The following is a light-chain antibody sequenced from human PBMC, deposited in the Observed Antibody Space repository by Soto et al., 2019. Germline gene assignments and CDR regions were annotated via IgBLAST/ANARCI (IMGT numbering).Light chain of an antibody. CDR1: DSNLGRNY. V-gene: IGLV1-51*01. J-gene: IGLJ1*01. CDR2: DNV. Sequence: QSVLTQPPSVSATPGQKVTISGSGSDSNLGRNYVSWYQQLPGTAPRLLIYDNVYRFSGIPDRFSASKSGTSATLGIAGLQTGDEGDYYCGSWDNKLRAYVFGTGAKVNVL. CDR3: GSWDNKLRAYV.